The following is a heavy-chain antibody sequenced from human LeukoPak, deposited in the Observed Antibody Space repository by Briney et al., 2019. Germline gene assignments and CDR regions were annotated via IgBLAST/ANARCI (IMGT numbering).Heavy chain of an antibody. V-gene: IGHV3-48*03. CDR1: GFTFSSYE. D-gene: IGHD4-17*01. CDR2: ISSGGSTI. J-gene: IGHJ4*02. CDR3: ARVSPNTVTTLQYFDY. Sequence: PGGSLRLSCAASGFTFSSYEMNWVHQAPGKGLEWVSYISSGGSTIYYADSVKGRFTISRDNAKNSLYLQMNSLRAEDTAVYYCARVSPNTVTTLQYFDYWGQGTLVTVSS.